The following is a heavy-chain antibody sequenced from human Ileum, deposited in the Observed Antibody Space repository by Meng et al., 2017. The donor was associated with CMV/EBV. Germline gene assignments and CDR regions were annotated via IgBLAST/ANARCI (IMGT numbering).Heavy chain of an antibody. CDR3: AKDFNYGDYLDY. V-gene: IGHV3-23*01. Sequence: GGSLRLSCPASGFTFSSYSLHWVRQAPGKGLEWVSRISPSGSSTFYADSIKGRFTISRDNSNNTLFLQMNSLGAEDTAMYYCAKDFNYGDYLDYWGQGTPVTVSS. CDR1: GFTFSSYS. CDR2: ISPSGSST. J-gene: IGHJ4*02. D-gene: IGHD4-17*01.